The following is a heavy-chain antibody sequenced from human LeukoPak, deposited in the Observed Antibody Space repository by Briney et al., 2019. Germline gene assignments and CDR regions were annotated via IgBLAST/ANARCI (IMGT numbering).Heavy chain of an antibody. Sequence: GGSLRLSCAASGFTFSSYWMSWVRQAPGKGLEWVANIKQDGSEKYYVDSVKGRFTISRDNAKNSLYLQMNSLRAEDTAVYHCARVRAYCGGDCYASGYYYGMDVWGQGTTVTVSS. CDR1: GFTFSSYW. D-gene: IGHD2-21*02. V-gene: IGHV3-7*01. J-gene: IGHJ6*02. CDR3: ARVRAYCGGDCYASGYYYGMDV. CDR2: IKQDGSEK.